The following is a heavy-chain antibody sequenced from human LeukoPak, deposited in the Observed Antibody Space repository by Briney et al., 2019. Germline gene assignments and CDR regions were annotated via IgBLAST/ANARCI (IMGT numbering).Heavy chain of an antibody. CDR2: ISSTGGTA. V-gene: IGHV3-23*01. J-gene: IGHJ4*02. D-gene: IGHD5-12*01. Sequence: GGSLRLSCAASRFTFSSFGMSWVRQAPGKGLEWVSAISSTGGTAYYADSVKGRFTISRDNSKNTLYLQMNSLRAEDTAVYYCARSSGYDLICDYWGQGTLVTVSS. CDR3: ARSSGYDLICDY. CDR1: RFTFSSFG.